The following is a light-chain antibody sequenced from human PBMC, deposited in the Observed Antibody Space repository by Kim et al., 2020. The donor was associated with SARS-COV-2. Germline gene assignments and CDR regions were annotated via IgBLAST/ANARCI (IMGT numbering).Light chain of an antibody. CDR2: KAS. CDR3: QQYSSYWT. J-gene: IGKJ1*01. Sequence: SASVGDRVTITCRASQSISSWLAWYQQQPGKAPKLLISKASNLESGVPSRFSGSGSGTEFTLTISTLQPDDFAIYYCQQYSSYWTFGQGTKVDIK. CDR1: QSISSW. V-gene: IGKV1-5*03.